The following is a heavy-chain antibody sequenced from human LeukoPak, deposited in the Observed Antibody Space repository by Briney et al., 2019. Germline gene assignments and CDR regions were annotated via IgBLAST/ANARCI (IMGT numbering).Heavy chain of an antibody. CDR1: GFTFSSYA. CDR2: ISSSSSYI. Sequence: GGSLRLSCAASGFTFSSYAMSWVRQAPGMGLEWVSSISSSSSYINYADPVKGRFTISRDNAKNSLYLQMNSLRAEDTAVYWCARDYIAYDPLDYWGQGTLVTVSS. J-gene: IGHJ4*02. D-gene: IGHD3-3*01. V-gene: IGHV3-21*01. CDR3: ARDYIAYDPLDY.